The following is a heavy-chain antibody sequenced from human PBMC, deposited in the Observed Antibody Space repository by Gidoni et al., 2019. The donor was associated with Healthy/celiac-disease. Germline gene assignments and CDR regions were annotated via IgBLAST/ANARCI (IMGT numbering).Heavy chain of an antibody. CDR1: GFTFSSYA. J-gene: IGHJ4*02. CDR3: AKELPYCSGGSCYFDY. V-gene: IGHV3-23*01. CDR2: ISGSGGST. Sequence: EVQLLESGGGLVQPGGSLRLSCAASGFTFSSYAMSWVRQAPGKGLECVSAISGSGGSTYYADSVKGRFTISRDNSKNTLYLQMNSLRAEDTAVYYCAKELPYCSGGSCYFDYWGQGTLVTVSS. D-gene: IGHD2-15*01.